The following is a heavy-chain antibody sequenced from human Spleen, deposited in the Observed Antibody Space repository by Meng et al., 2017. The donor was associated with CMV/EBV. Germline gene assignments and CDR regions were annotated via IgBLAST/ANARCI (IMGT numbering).Heavy chain of an antibody. CDR1: GGSFSGYY. D-gene: IGHD3-3*01. J-gene: IGHJ6*02. CDR2: INHSGST. Sequence: GSLRLSCAVYGGSFSGYYWSWIRQPPGKGLEWIGEINHSGSTNYNPSLKSRVTISVDTSKNQFSLKLSPVTAADTAVYYCARGLRKGVWSGYYSPTYYYYYGMDVWGQGTTVTVSS. CDR3: ARGLRKGVWSGYYSPTYYYYYGMDV. V-gene: IGHV4-34*01.